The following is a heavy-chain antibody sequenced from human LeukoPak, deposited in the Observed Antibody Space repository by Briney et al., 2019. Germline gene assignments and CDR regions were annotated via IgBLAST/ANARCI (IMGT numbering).Heavy chain of an antibody. CDR1: GGSISSSSYY. V-gene: IGHV4-39*01. D-gene: IGHD4-11*01. CDR2: IYYSGST. J-gene: IGHJ6*02. CDR3: ARGWYSNSNYYYYYGMDV. Sequence: SETLSLTCTVSGGSISSSSYYWGWLRQPPGKGLEWIGGIYYSGSTYYNPSLKSRVTISVDTSKNQFSLKLSSVTAADTAVYYCARGWYSNSNYYYYYGMDVWGQGTTVTVSS.